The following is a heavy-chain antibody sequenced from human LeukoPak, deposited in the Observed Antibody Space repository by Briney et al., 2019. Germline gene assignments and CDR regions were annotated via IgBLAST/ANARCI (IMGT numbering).Heavy chain of an antibody. CDR1: GFTFSSYA. CDR3: ASATHVPAAIPVLRFLEWSD. Sequence: GGSLRLSCAASGFTFSSYAMHWVRQAPGKGLEWVAVISYDGSNKYYADSVKSRFTISRDNSKNTLYLQMNSLRAEDTAVYYCASATHVPAAIPVLRFLEWSDWGQGTLVTVSS. J-gene: IGHJ4*02. CDR2: ISYDGSNK. V-gene: IGHV3-30-3*01. D-gene: IGHD3-3*01.